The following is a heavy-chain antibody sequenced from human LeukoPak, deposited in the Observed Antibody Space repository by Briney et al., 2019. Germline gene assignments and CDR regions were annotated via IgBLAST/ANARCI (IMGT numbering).Heavy chain of an antibody. J-gene: IGHJ4*02. CDR1: GFTFSTYW. CDR3: ARPSYSSGSFFDY. D-gene: IGHD3-10*01. Sequence: SGGSLRLCCAASGFTFSTYWMGWVRQAPGKGLEWVANINRDGGERYYVDSVRGRFTISRDNAKNSLYLEMNSLRADDTAVYYCARPSYSSGSFFDYWGQGTLVTVPS. V-gene: IGHV3-7*05. CDR2: INRDGGER.